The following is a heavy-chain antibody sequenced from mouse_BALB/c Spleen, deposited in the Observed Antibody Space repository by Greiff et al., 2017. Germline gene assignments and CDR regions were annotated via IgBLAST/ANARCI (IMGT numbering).Heavy chain of an antibody. CDR2: IYPGSGST. V-gene: IGHV1S22*01. Sequence: LQQPGSELVRPGASVKLSCKASGYTFTSYWMHWVKQRHGQGLEWIGNIYPGSGSTNYDEKFKSKGTLTVDTSSSTAYMHLSSLTSEDSAVYYCTRGGYYVDYAMDYWGQGTSVTVSS. CDR3: TRGGYYVDYAMDY. J-gene: IGHJ4*01. D-gene: IGHD2-3*01. CDR1: GYTFTSYW.